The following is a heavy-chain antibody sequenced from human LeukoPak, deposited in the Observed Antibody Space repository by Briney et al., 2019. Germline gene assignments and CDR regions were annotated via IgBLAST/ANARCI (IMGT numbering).Heavy chain of an antibody. V-gene: IGHV1-46*01. D-gene: IGHD6-13*01. CDR1: GYTFTSYY. J-gene: IGHJ4*02. CDR3: ARGYSSSWPLLEDY. CDR2: INPSGGST. Sequence: ASVKVSCKASGYTFTSYYTNWVRQAPGQGLEWMGIINPSGGSTNYVQKFQGRVTMTRDASTSTVYMELSSLRSEDTAVYYCARGYSSSWPLLEDYWGQGTLVTVSS.